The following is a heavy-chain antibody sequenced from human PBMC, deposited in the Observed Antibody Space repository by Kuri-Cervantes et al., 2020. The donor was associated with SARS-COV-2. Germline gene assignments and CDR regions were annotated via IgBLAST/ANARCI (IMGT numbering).Heavy chain of an antibody. J-gene: IGHJ3*02. D-gene: IGHD2-2*02. Sequence: ETLSLTCAASGFTFSSYDMHWVRQATGKGLEWVSAIGTAGDTYYPGSVKGRFTISRENAKNSLYLQMNSLRAEDTAVYYCAKEIRYCSSTSCYTDAFDIWGQGTMVTVSS. CDR2: IGTAGDT. CDR3: AKEIRYCSSTSCYTDAFDI. CDR1: GFTFSSYD. V-gene: IGHV3-13*01.